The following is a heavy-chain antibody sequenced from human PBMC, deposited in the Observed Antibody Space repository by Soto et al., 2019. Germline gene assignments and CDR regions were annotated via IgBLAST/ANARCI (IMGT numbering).Heavy chain of an antibody. J-gene: IGHJ5*02. D-gene: IGHD2-2*01. Sequence: LRLSCAASGFTSSSYWMSWVRQAPGKGLEWVANIKQDGSEKYYVDSVKGRFTISRDNAKNSLYLQMNSLRAEDTAVYYCARRLGMPYNWFDPWGQGTLVTVSS. V-gene: IGHV3-7*03. CDR1: GFTSSSYW. CDR2: IKQDGSEK. CDR3: ARRLGMPYNWFDP.